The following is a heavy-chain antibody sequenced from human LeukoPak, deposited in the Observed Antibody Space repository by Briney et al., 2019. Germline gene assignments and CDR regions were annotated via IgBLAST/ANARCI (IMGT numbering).Heavy chain of an antibody. CDR3: ARDRMDTGKYFDY. Sequence: GGPVKLSCKASGYTFTGYYMHWVRQAPGQGLEGMGWINPNRGGTNYAQKLQGRVTMTTDTSTSTAYMELRSLRSDDTAMYYCARDRMDTGKYFDYWNQGT. D-gene: IGHD5-18*01. J-gene: IGHJ4*02. CDR1: GYTFTGYY. CDR2: INPNRGGT. V-gene: IGHV1-2*02.